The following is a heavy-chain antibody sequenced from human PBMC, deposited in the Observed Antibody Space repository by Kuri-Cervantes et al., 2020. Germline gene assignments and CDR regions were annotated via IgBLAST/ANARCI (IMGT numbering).Heavy chain of an antibody. CDR3: ARESGSSEY. Sequence: GESLKISCAASGFTFSSYDMHWVRQATGKGLEWVSAIGTAGDTYYPGSVKGRFTISRENAKNSLFLQMNSLRAEDTAVYYCARESGSSEYWGQGTLVTVSS. D-gene: IGHD6-25*01. V-gene: IGHV3-13*01. J-gene: IGHJ4*02. CDR2: IGTAGDT. CDR1: GFTFSSYD.